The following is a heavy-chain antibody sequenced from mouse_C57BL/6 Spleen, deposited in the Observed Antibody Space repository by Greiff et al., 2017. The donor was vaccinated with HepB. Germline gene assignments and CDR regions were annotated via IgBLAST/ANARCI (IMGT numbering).Heavy chain of an antibody. V-gene: IGHV1-52*01. Sequence: VQLQQPGAELVRPGSSVKLSCKASGYTFTSYWMHWVKQRPIQGLEWIGNIYPSDSETHYNQKFKDKATLTVDKSSSTAYMQLSSLTSEDSAVYYCARYRSTGYYAMDYWGQGTSVTVSS. CDR2: IYPSDSET. J-gene: IGHJ4*01. CDR1: GYTFTSYW. CDR3: ARYRSTGYYAMDY. D-gene: IGHD1-1*01.